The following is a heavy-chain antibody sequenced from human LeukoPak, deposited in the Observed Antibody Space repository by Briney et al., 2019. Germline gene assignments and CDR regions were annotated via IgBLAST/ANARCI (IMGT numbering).Heavy chain of an antibody. V-gene: IGHV4-4*02. D-gene: IGHD6-13*01. Sequence: PSGTLSLTCAVSGGSISSSNWWSWVRQPPGKGLEWIGEIYHSGSTNYNLSLKSRVTISVDKSKNQFSLKLSSVTAADTAVYYCARWGYSSSWYGEYAFDIWGQGTMVTVSS. J-gene: IGHJ3*02. CDR3: ARWGYSSSWYGEYAFDI. CDR1: GGSISSSNW. CDR2: IYHSGST.